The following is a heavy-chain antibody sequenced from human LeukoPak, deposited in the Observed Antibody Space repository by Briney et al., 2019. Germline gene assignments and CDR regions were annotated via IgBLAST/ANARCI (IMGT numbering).Heavy chain of an antibody. CDR2: VSVGAHNT. CDR1: GFTFSSYA. V-gene: IGHV3-23*01. Sequence: PGGSLRLSCVASGFTFSSYAMSWVRQAPGKGLEWVLVVSVGAHNTYYADSVNGRFTISRDNSKRTVYLQMNSLRAEDTAVYYCAKDRSSWYYPFDSWGQGTLVTVSS. J-gene: IGHJ4*02. CDR3: AKDRSSWYYPFDS. D-gene: IGHD3-3*01.